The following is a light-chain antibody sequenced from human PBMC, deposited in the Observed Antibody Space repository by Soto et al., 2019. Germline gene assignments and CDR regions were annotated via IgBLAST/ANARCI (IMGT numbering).Light chain of an antibody. CDR1: QSVNSD. J-gene: IGKJ1*01. V-gene: IGKV3-15*01. CDR2: GAS. Sequence: EVVMTHSPAILSVSPGERATLSCRASQSVNSDLAWYQQRPGQAPRLLIHGASTRATGIPARFSGSGSGTEFTLTISSLQSEDFAIYYCQQYKYWPRTFGQGTKVDIK. CDR3: QQYKYWPRT.